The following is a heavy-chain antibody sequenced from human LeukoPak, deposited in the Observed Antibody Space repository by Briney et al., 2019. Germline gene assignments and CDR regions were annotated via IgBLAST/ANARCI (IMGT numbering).Heavy chain of an antibody. CDR3: ARDYCSSTSCYGDWFDP. CDR1: GGSISSYY. CDR2: IYYSGST. D-gene: IGHD2-2*01. J-gene: IGHJ5*02. Sequence: SETLSFTCTVSGGSISSYYWSWIRQPPGKGLEWIGYIYYSGSTNYNPSLKSRITISVDTSKNQFSLKLSSVTAADTAVYYCARDYCSSTSCYGDWFDPWGQGTLVTVSS. V-gene: IGHV4-59*01.